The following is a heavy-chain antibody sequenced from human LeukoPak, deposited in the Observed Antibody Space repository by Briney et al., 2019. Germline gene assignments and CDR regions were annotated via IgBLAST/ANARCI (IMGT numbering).Heavy chain of an antibody. J-gene: IGHJ4*02. V-gene: IGHV4-30-2*01. CDR2: IYHSGSN. Sequence: PSQTLSLTSAVSGGSIISGGYSWSWIRPPPGKGLEWIGYIYHSGSNYYNPSLKSRVTISVDRSKNQFSLKLSSVTAADTAVYYCAREAVTTGRGFDYWGQGTLVTVSS. CDR1: GGSIISGGYS. CDR3: AREAVTTGRGFDY. D-gene: IGHD4-17*01.